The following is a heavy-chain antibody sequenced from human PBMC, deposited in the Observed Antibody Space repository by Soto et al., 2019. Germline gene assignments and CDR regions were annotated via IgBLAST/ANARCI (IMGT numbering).Heavy chain of an antibody. J-gene: IGHJ4*02. V-gene: IGHV1-8*01. Sequence: QAQLVQSGAEVKKPGASVKVSCKASGYTFTGYDINWVRQATGQGLEWMGWMNPNSGNTGYAQNFQGRVIMTRDNSITTAYMELTSLRDDGSAVYYCAGEKVGTTGIDFWGQGTLVTVSS. CDR3: AGEKVGTTGIDF. CDR2: MNPNSGNT. D-gene: IGHD1-26*01. CDR1: GYTFTGYD.